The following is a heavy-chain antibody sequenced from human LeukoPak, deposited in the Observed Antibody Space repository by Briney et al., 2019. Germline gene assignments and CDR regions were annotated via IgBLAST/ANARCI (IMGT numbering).Heavy chain of an antibody. CDR1: GFTFSSYG. CDR2: IWYDGSNK. Sequence: PGGSLRLSCAASGFTFSSYGMHWVRQAPGKGLEWVAVIWYDGSNKYYADSVKGRFTISRDNSKNTLYLQMNSLRAEDTAVYYCARDEGCSGGSCYQSAELDDYWGQGTLVTVSS. J-gene: IGHJ4*02. D-gene: IGHD2-15*01. CDR3: ARDEGCSGGSCYQSAELDDY. V-gene: IGHV3-33*01.